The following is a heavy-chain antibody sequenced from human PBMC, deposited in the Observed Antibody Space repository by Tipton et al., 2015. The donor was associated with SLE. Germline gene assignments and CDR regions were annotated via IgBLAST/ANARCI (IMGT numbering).Heavy chain of an antibody. V-gene: IGHV4-59*01. D-gene: IGHD3-3*01. CDR3: ARDRITIFGVVLDL. J-gene: IGHJ2*01. CDR2: IYYSGST. Sequence: TLSLTCAVYGGSFSGYYWSWIRQPPGKGLEWIGYIYYSGSTNYSPSLKSRVTISVDTSKNQFSLKLSSVTAADTAVYYCARDRITIFGVVLDLWGRGTLVTVSS. CDR1: GGSFSGYY.